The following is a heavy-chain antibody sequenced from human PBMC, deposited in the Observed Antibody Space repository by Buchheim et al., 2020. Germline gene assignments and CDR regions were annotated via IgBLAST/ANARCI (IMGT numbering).Heavy chain of an antibody. V-gene: IGHV4-34*01. CDR3: ATRDY. J-gene: IGHJ4*02. Sequence: QVQLQQWGTRLLKPSETLSLTCAVYGGSFSVYYWSWIRQPPGKGLEWIGEINHSGGTNYNPSLKSRVTISVDTSENQFSLKLSSVTAADTAVYYCATRDYWGQG. CDR2: INHSGGT. CDR1: GGSFSVYY.